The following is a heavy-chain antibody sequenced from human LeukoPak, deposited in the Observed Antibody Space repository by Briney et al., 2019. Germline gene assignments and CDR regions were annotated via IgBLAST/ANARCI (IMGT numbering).Heavy chain of an antibody. V-gene: IGHV3-74*01. CDR1: GFTFSSYW. J-gene: IGHJ4*02. CDR2: INSDGSST. CDR3: AAASSSWYLHLNY. Sequence: GGSLRLSCAASGFTFSSYWMHWGRQAPGKGLVWFSHINSDGSSTYYADSVKGRFTISRDNAKNTLYLQMNSLRAEDTAVYYCAAASSSWYLHLNYWGQGTLVTVSS. D-gene: IGHD6-13*01.